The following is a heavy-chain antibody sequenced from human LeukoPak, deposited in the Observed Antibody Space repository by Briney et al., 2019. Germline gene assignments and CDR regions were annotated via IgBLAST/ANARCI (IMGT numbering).Heavy chain of an antibody. D-gene: IGHD4-17*01. V-gene: IGHV3-20*04. J-gene: IGHJ5*02. CDR1: GFTFDDYG. Sequence: GGSLRLSCAASGFTFDDYGMSWVRQAPGKGLEWVSGINWNGGSTGYADSVKGRFTISRDNSKNTLYLQMNSLRAEDTAVYYCVSTGGRAASNWFDPWGQGTLVTVSS. CDR3: VSTGGRAASNWFDP. CDR2: INWNGGST.